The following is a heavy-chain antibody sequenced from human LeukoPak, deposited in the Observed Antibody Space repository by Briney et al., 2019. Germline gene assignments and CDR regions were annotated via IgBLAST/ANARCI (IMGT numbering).Heavy chain of an antibody. CDR3: AKDLPMIVVADAFYI. CDR1: GFTFSSYA. Sequence: PGGSLRLSCAASGFTFSSYAMSWVRQAPGKGLEWVSAISGSGGSTYYAESVKGRVTISRDNSKNTLYVQLNSLRAPDTAAYYFAKDLPMIVVADAFYISGQGTMVTGSS. V-gene: IGHV3-23*01. D-gene: IGHD3-22*01. CDR2: ISGSGGST. J-gene: IGHJ3*02.